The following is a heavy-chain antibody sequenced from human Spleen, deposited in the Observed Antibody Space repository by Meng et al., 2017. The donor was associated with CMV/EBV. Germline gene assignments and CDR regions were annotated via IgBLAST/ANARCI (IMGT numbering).Heavy chain of an antibody. CDR3: AKDSGGSCLDY. CDR1: GFTFSNYG. CDR2: IRYDGSSK. V-gene: IGHV3-30*02. D-gene: IGHD2-15*01. Sequence: GESLKISCEASGFTFSNYGMHWVRQAPGKGLEWVAFIRYDGSSKHYADSVKGRFTISRDNSKNTLYLQMNSLRAEDTAVYYCAKDSGGSCLDYWGQGTLVTVSS. J-gene: IGHJ4*02.